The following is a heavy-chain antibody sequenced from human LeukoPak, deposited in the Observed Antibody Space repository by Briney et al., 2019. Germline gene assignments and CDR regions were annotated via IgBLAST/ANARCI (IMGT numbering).Heavy chain of an antibody. CDR3: ANRNYYGSGTFFDY. Sequence: PGGSLRLSCAASGFTFNSYAMSWVRQAPGKGLEWVSAISGSGGSTYYADSVKGRFTIPRDNSKNTLYLQMNSLRAEDTAVYYCANRNYYGSGTFFDYWGQGTLVTVSS. V-gene: IGHV3-23*01. CDR2: ISGSGGST. J-gene: IGHJ4*02. D-gene: IGHD3-10*01. CDR1: GFTFNSYA.